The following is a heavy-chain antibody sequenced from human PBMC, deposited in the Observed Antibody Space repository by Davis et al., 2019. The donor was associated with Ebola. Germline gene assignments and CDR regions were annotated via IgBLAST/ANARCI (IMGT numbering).Heavy chain of an antibody. J-gene: IGHJ6*03. CDR3: TTVPAAINYYYYYMDV. CDR1: GFTFGDYA. Sequence: PGGSLRLSCTASGFTFGDYAMSWFRQAPGKGLEWVGFIRSKAYGGTTEYAASVKGRFTISRHDSKSIAYLQMNSLKTEDTAVYYCTTVPAAINYYYYYMDVWGKGTTVTVSS. CDR2: IRSKAYGGTT. V-gene: IGHV3-49*03. D-gene: IGHD2-2*01.